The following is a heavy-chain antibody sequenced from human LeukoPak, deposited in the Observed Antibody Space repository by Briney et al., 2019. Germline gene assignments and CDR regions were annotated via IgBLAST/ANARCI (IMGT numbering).Heavy chain of an antibody. CDR2: ISSSSSYI. D-gene: IGHD6-19*01. Sequence: GGSLRLSCAASGFTFSSYSMNWVRQAPGKGLEGVSSISSSSSYIYYADSVKGRFTISRDNAKNSLYLQMNSLRAEDTAVYYCAREHQWPPGYYGMDVWGQGTTVTVSS. CDR3: AREHQWPPGYYGMDV. CDR1: GFTFSSYS. V-gene: IGHV3-21*01. J-gene: IGHJ6*02.